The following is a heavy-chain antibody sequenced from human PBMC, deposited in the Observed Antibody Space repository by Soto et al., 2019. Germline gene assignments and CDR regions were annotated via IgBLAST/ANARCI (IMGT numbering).Heavy chain of an antibody. V-gene: IGHV1-18*01. CDR2: ISAYNGNT. CDR1: GYTFTSYG. J-gene: IGHJ4*02. CDR3: ARVGGTVLLFFDWLPPPGFSDF. D-gene: IGHD3-9*01. Sequence: ASVKVSCKASGYTFTSYGISWVRQAPGQGLEWMGWISAYNGNTNYAQKLQGRVTMTTDTSTSTAYMELRSLRSDDTAVYYCARVGGTVLLFFDWLPPPGFSDFWGQGPLVTVSS.